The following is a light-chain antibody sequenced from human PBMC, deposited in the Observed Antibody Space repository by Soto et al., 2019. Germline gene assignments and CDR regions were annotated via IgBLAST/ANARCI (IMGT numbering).Light chain of an antibody. CDR1: RSLLHIGGYTF. CDR2: KVS. V-gene: IGKV2-30*02. Sequence: DVVLTQSPLTLPVTLLQRASISCSSIRSLLHIGGYTFLNWFQQRPGRSPRRLIYKVSNRDSGVPARFSGSGSGTDFALKISRVEAEDVGVYYCMQGTHWPITFGQGTRLEIK. CDR3: MQGTHWPIT. J-gene: IGKJ5*01.